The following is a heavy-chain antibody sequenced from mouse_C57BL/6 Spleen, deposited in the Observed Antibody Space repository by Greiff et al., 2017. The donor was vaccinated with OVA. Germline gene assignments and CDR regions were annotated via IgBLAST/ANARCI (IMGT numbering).Heavy chain of an antibody. CDR2: ISSGGDYI. J-gene: IGHJ2*01. Sequence: EVKLVESGEGLVKPGGSLKLSCAASGFTFSSYAMSWVRQTPEKRLEWVAYISSGGDYIYYADTVMGRFTISRDNARNTLYLQMSSLKSEDTAMYYCTRGGNYDGYYNLDYWGQGTTLTVSS. V-gene: IGHV5-9-1*02. CDR3: TRGGNYDGYYNLDY. CDR1: GFTFSSYA. D-gene: IGHD2-3*01.